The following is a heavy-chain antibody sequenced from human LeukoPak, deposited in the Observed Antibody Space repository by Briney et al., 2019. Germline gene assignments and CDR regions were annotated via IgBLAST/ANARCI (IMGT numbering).Heavy chain of an antibody. CDR3: ARALTPVTTNDAFDI. CDR1: GGSISSYY. D-gene: IGHD4-11*01. CDR2: IYHSGST. V-gene: IGHV4-59*12. J-gene: IGHJ3*02. Sequence: SETLSLTCTVSGGSISSYYWSWIRPPPGKGLEWIGYIYHSGSTYYNPSLKSRVTISVDRSKNQFSLKLSSVTAADTAVYYCARALTPVTTNDAFDIWGQGTMVTVSS.